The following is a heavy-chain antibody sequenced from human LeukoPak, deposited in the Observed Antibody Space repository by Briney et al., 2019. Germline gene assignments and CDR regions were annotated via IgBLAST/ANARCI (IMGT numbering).Heavy chain of an antibody. J-gene: IGHJ4*02. V-gene: IGHV1-46*01. CDR3: ARDTVAGNFDY. CDR1: GYTFTSYY. CDR2: INPCGGST. Sequence: GASVKVSCKASGYTFTSYYMHWVRQAPGQGLEWMGIINPCGGSTSYAQKFQGRVTMTRDTSTSTVYMELSSLRSEDTAVYYCARDTVAGNFDYWGQGTLVTVSS. D-gene: IGHD6-19*01.